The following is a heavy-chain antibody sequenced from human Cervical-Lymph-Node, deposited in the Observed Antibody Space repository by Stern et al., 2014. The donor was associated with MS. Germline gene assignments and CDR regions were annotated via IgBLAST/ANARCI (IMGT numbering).Heavy chain of an antibody. CDR1: GDSISSSNW. D-gene: IGHD6-13*01. J-gene: IGHJ5*02. Sequence: MQLVESGPGLVKPSGTLSLTCAVSGDSISSSNWWSWVRQSPGKGLEWVGDIYHAGTTNYNSTLKSRLTISADNSKNLFPLKLKSLTAADTAVYYCVRALGSSSFRYWFDPWGQGTLVIVSS. V-gene: IGHV4-4*02. CDR3: VRALGSSSFRYWFDP. CDR2: IYHAGTT.